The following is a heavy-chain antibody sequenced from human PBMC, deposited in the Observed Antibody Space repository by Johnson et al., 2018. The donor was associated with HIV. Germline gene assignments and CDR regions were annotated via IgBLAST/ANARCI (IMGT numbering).Heavy chain of an antibody. J-gene: IGHJ3*02. D-gene: IGHD3-22*01. CDR3: ARAMYYYDTSGYLIRPRAFDI. Sequence: MLLVESGGGVVQPGRSLRLSCVASGFKLYEYDVSWVRQVPGKGLEWVSGINWSGGGTAYADSVKGRFTVSSDNAKNSLYLQMNSLRAEDTALYYCARAMYYYDTSGYLIRPRAFDIWGQGTVVTVSS. CDR2: INWSGGGT. V-gene: IGHV3-20*04. CDR1: GFKLYEYD.